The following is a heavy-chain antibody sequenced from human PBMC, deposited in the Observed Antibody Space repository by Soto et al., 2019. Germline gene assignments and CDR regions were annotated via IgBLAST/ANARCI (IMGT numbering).Heavy chain of an antibody. Sequence: DVQLVESGGGLVQPGRSLRLSCAASGFTFDDYAMHWVRQAPGKGLEWVSGISWNSGSIGYADSVKGRFTISRDNAKNSLYLQMNSLRAEDTALYYCAKVIAAAGTDDAFDIWGQGTMVTVSS. CDR2: ISWNSGSI. CDR3: AKVIAAAGTDDAFDI. J-gene: IGHJ3*02. D-gene: IGHD6-13*01. V-gene: IGHV3-9*01. CDR1: GFTFDDYA.